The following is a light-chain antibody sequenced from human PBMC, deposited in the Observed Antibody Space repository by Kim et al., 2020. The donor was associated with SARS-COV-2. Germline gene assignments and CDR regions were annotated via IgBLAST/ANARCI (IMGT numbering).Light chain of an antibody. V-gene: IGLV1-44*01. CDR3: AVWDDSLNGVV. CDR1: RSNIGSNS. CDR2: RDD. Sequence: RVTIACSGSRSNIGSNSVNWYQQLPGTAPKLLIYRDDERPSGVPDRFSGSKSGASASVAISGLQSEDEADYYCAVWDDSLNGVVFGGGTKLTVL. J-gene: IGLJ2*01.